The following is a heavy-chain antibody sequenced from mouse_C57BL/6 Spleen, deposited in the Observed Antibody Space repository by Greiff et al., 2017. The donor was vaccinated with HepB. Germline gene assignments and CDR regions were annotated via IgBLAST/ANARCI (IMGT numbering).Heavy chain of an antibody. D-gene: IGHD2-12*01. Sequence: VQLQQSGAELVKPGASVKISCKASGYAFSSYWMNWVKQRPGKGLEWIGQIYPGDGDTNYNIKFKGKATLTADKSSSTAYMQLSSLTSEYSAVYFCARSGAYYKYYYAIDYWGQGTSVTVSS. CDR1: GYAFSSYW. CDR2: IYPGDGDT. J-gene: IGHJ4*01. V-gene: IGHV1-80*01. CDR3: ARSGAYYKYYYAIDY.